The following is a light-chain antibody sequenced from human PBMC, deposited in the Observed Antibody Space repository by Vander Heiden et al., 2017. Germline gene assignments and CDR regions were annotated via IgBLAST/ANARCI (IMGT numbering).Light chain of an antibody. J-gene: IGKJ3*01. CDR3: QQYYSTPRT. CDR2: WAS. Sequence: DIVMTQSPDSLAVSLGERATINCKSSQSVLYSSNNKNYLAWYQQKPGQPPKLLIYWASTRESGVPDRFSGSGSGTDFTLTISSLQAEDVAVDYYQQYYSTPRTFGPGTKVDIK. V-gene: IGKV4-1*01. CDR1: QSVLYSSNNKNY.